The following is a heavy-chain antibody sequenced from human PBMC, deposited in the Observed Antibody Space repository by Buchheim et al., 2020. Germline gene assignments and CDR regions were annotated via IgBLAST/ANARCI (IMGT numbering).Heavy chain of an antibody. V-gene: IGHV3-23*01. CDR3: AKDPVVWFGELSYYFDY. J-gene: IGHJ4*02. CDR2: ISGSGGST. CDR1: GFTFSSYA. Sequence: EVQLLESGGGLVQPGGSLRLSCAASGFTFSSYAMSWVRQAPGKGLEWVSAISGSGGSTYYADSVKGRFPISRDNSKNTLYLQMNSLRAEDTAVYYCAKDPVVWFGELSYYFDYWGQGTL. D-gene: IGHD3-10*01.